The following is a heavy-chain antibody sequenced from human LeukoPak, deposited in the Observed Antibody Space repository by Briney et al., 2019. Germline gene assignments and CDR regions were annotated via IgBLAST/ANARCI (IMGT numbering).Heavy chain of an antibody. V-gene: IGHV4-59*08. CDR2: IYFSGTT. J-gene: IGHJ4*02. CDR3: ARLSHPSGSDWFFDY. Sequence: SETLSLTCIVSGESISNYYWSWIRQPPGKGLEWIGYIYFSGTTNYNPSLKSRVTISVDTSKNQFSLKLSSMTAADTAVYYCARLSHPSGSDWFFDYWGQGTLVTVSS. D-gene: IGHD3-9*01. CDR1: GESISNYY.